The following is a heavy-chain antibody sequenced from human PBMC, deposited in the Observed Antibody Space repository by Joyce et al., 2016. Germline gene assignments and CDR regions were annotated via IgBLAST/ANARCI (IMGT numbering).Heavy chain of an antibody. CDR3: AREKEGRTSQSLDF. CDR2: SKVDGSKN. D-gene: IGHD1-14*01. CDR1: GFTFGGFG. V-gene: IGHV3-33*05. Sequence: VQLVEYGGGVVQPGRSLRLPCAASGFTFGGFGMHWVRQAPGRGLEVKARSKVDGSKNNYAESVKGRFTIARDNSKNTLLLQMNSLRAANTAVYYCAREKEGRTSQSLDFWGQGTMVIVS. J-gene: IGHJ4*02.